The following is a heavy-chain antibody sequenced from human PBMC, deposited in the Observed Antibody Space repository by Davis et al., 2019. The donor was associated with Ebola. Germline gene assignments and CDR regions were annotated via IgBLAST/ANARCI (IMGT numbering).Heavy chain of an antibody. J-gene: IGHJ4*02. D-gene: IGHD4-11*01. Sequence: GESLKISCAASGFTFSSYGMHWVRQAPGKGLEWVAVIWYDGSNKYYADSVKGRFTISRDNSKNTLYLQMNSLRAEDTAVYYCARDSTGEGFDYWGQGTLVTVSS. CDR3: ARDSTGEGFDY. CDR2: IWYDGSNK. CDR1: GFTFSSYG. V-gene: IGHV3-33*08.